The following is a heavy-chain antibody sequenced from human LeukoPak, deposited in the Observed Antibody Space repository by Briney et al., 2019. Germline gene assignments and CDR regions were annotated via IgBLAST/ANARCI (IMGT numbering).Heavy chain of an antibody. CDR3: AREAYYDFWSGYYTNYYYGMDV. CDR1: GYTFTGYY. CDR2: INPNSGGT. Sequence: ASVKVSCKASGYTFTGYYMHRVRQAPGQGLEWMGRINPNSGGTNYAQKFQGRVTMTRDTSISTAYMELSRLRSDDTAVYYCAREAYYDFWSGYYTNYYYGMDVWGQGTTVTVSS. V-gene: IGHV1-2*06. D-gene: IGHD3-3*01. J-gene: IGHJ6*02.